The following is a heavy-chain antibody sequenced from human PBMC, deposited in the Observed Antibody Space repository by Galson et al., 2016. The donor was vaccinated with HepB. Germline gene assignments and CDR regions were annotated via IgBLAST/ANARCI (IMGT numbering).Heavy chain of an antibody. D-gene: IGHD3-16*01. V-gene: IGHV3-74*01. CDR1: GFTFSSYW. CDR3: ARDIMLTFVGVLDY. J-gene: IGHJ4*02. Sequence: SLRLSCAASGFTFSSYWMHWVRQAPGKGLVWVSRINSDGSSTSYADSVKGRFTISRDNAKNTRYLQMNSLRAEDTAVYYCARDIMLTFVGVLDYWGQGTLVTVSS. CDR2: INSDGSST.